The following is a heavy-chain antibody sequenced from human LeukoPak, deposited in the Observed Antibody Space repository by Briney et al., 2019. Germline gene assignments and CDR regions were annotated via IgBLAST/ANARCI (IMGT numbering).Heavy chain of an antibody. Sequence: ASVKVSCKASGYTFTSYYMHWVRQAPGQGLEWMGIINPSGGSTSYAQKFQGRVTMTRDTSTSTVYMGLSSLRSEDTAVYYCARDRERAGYYYDSKGFDPWGQGTLVTVSS. V-gene: IGHV1-46*01. CDR1: GYTFTSYY. CDR2: INPSGGST. D-gene: IGHD3-22*01. CDR3: ARDRERAGYYYDSKGFDP. J-gene: IGHJ5*02.